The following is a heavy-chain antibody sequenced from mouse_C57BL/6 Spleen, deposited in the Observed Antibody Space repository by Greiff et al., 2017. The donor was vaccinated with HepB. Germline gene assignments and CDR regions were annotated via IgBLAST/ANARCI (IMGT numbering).Heavy chain of an antibody. Sequence: QVQLQHSGAELVRPGTSVKVSCKASGYAFTNYLIEWVKQRPGQGLEWIGVINPGSGGTNYNEKFKGKATLTADKSSSTAYMQLSSLTSEDSAVYFCARSITTVVYFDYWGQGTTLTVSS. CDR2: INPGSGGT. CDR3: ARSITTVVYFDY. D-gene: IGHD1-1*01. V-gene: IGHV1-54*01. J-gene: IGHJ2*01. CDR1: GYAFTNYL.